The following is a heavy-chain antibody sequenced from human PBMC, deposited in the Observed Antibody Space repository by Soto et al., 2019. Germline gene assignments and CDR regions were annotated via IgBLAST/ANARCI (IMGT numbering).Heavy chain of an antibody. CDR3: AKNSIVVVPAAPPPYYYYYYMDV. V-gene: IGHV3-30*18. CDR1: GFTFSSYA. Sequence: GGSLRLSCAASGFTFSSYAMHWVRQAPGKGLEWVAVISYDGSNTYYADSVKGRFTISRDNSKNTLYLQMNSLRAEDTAVYYCAKNSIVVVPAAPPPYYYYYYMDVWGKGTTVTVSS. J-gene: IGHJ6*03. CDR2: ISYDGSNT. D-gene: IGHD2-2*01.